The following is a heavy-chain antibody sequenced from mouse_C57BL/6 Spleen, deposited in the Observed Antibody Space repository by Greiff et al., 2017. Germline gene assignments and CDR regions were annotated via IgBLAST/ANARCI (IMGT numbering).Heavy chain of an antibody. CDR3: ARQGYGSSFDD. D-gene: IGHD1-1*01. J-gene: IGHJ2*01. Sequence: VQLQQSGAELVKPGASVKISCKASGYAFSSYWMNWVKQRPGKGLEWIGQIYPGAGDTNYHGKFKGKPTLTADKSTSVAYMQLSSLTSENSAVYCCARQGYGSSFDDWGQGTTLTVSS. V-gene: IGHV1-80*01. CDR2: IYPGAGDT. CDR1: GYAFSSYW.